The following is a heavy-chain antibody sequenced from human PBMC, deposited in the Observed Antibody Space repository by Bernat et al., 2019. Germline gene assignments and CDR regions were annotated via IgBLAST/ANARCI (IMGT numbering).Heavy chain of an antibody. CDR3: ARQGSSSSWGTSESFDY. D-gene: IGHD6-13*01. CDR1: GGSISSSSYY. Sequence: QLQLQESGPGLVKPSETLSLTCTVSGGSISSSSYYWGWIRQPPGKGLEWIGSIYYSGSTCYDPSLKSRVTISVDTAKDQFSLKLSSVTAADTAVYYCARQGSSSSWGTSESFDYWGQEPWSPSPQ. J-gene: IGHJ4*01. V-gene: IGHV4-39*01. CDR2: IYYSGST.